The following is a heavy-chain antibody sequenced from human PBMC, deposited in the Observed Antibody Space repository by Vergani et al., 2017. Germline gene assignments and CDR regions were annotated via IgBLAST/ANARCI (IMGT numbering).Heavy chain of an antibody. J-gene: IGHJ4*02. CDR3: ARDLFYYDSSGYYSGFFDY. Sequence: EVQLVESEGGLVKPGGSLRLSCAASGFTFSSYSMNWVRQAPGKGLEWVSSISSSSSYIYYADSVKGRFTISRDNAKNSLYLQMNSLRAEDTAVYYCARDLFYYDSSGYYSGFFDYWGQGTLVTVSS. V-gene: IGHV3-21*01. D-gene: IGHD3-22*01. CDR2: ISSSSSYI. CDR1: GFTFSSYS.